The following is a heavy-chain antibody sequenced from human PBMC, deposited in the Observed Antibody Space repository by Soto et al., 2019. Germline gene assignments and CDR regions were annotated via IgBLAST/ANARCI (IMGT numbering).Heavy chain of an antibody. J-gene: IGHJ4*02. CDR3: ASTYSSSWYYFDY. V-gene: IGHV4-59*01. CDR2: IYYSGST. Sequence: SETLSLTCTVSGGSISSYYWSWIRQPPGKGLEWIGYIYYSGSTNYNPSLKSRVTISVDTSKNQFSLKLSSVTAADTAVYYCASTYSSSWYYFDYWGQGTLVTVSS. D-gene: IGHD6-13*01. CDR1: GGSISSYY.